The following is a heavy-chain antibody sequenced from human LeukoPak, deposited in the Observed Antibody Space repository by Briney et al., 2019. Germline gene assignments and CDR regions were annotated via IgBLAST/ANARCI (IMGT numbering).Heavy chain of an antibody. CDR1: GFTFSNAW. J-gene: IGHJ4*02. CDR2: IKSKTDGETT. Sequence: GGSLRLSCAASGFTFSNAWMSWVRQAPGKGLEWVGRIKSKTDGETTDYAAPVKGRFTISRDDSKNTLYLQMNSLKTEDTAVYYCTTESSSSDYWGQGTLVTVSS. CDR3: TTESSSSDY. V-gene: IGHV3-15*07. D-gene: IGHD6-6*01.